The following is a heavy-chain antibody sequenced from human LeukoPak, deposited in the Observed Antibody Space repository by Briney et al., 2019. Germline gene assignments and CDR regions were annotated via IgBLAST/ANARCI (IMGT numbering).Heavy chain of an antibody. J-gene: IGHJ4*02. Sequence: GASVKVSFKASGYTFTSNYLHWVRQPPGPGLEWMGIINISDGSTSYAQKFHGRVTMTRDTSTSTVYMELGSLRSEDTAMYYCPNGLDRYNTYWGQGTLVTVSS. CDR1: GYTFTSNY. CDR2: INISDGST. CDR3: PNGLDRYNTY. D-gene: IGHD5-24*01. V-gene: IGHV1-46*01.